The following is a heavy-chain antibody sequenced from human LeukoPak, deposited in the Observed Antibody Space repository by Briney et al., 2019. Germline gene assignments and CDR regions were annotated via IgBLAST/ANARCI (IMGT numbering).Heavy chain of an antibody. Sequence: GGSLRLSCAASGFTFSSYAMSWVRQAPGKGLEWVSAISGSGGSTYYADSVKGRFTISRDNSKNTLYLQMNSLRTEDTAVYYCAKDGELCSGGSCYSSIYYFDYWGQGTLVTVSS. CDR1: GFTFSSYA. V-gene: IGHV3-23*01. CDR3: AKDGELCSGGSCYSSIYYFDY. J-gene: IGHJ4*02. CDR2: ISGSGGST. D-gene: IGHD2-15*01.